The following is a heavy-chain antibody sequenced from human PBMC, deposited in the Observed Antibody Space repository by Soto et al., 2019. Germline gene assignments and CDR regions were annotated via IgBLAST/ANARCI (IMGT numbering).Heavy chain of an antibody. CDR1: GFTFDDYA. J-gene: IGHJ4*02. D-gene: IGHD6-13*01. CDR2: ISWNSGSI. Sequence: GGSLRLSCAASGFTFDDYAMHWVRQAPGKGLEWVSGISWNSGSIGYADSVKGRFTISRDNAKNSLYLQMNSLRAEDTALYYCAKDLSSSPSSHATLLDYWGQGTLVTVSS. CDR3: AKDLSSSPSSHATLLDY. V-gene: IGHV3-9*01.